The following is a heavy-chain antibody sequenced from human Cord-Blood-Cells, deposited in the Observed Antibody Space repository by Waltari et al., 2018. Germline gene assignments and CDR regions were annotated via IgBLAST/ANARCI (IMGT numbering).Heavy chain of an antibody. Sequence: QVQLQQWGAGLLKPSETLSLTCAVYGGSFSGYYWSWIRQPPGKGLEWIGEINHSGSTNYNPSLKSRVTISVDTSKNQFSLKLSSVTAADTAVYYCARGRLGIRDYWGQGTLVTVSS. CDR1: GGSFSGYY. D-gene: IGHD3-16*01. CDR3: ARGRLGIRDY. CDR2: INHSGST. V-gene: IGHV4-34*01. J-gene: IGHJ4*02.